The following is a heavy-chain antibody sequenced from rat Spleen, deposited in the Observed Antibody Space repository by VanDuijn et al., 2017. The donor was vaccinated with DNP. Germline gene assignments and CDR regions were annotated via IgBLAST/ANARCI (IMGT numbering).Heavy chain of an antibody. CDR2: IRYDGGST. CDR1: GFTFSDYY. Sequence: EVQLVESGGGLVQSGRSLILSCAASGFTFSDYYMAWVRQAPTKGLEWVAYIRYDGGSTYYGDSVKGRFTISRDNAKSTLYLQMNSLRSEDMATYYCARHVLPLRIWDYWGQGVMVTVSS. V-gene: IGHV5-22*01. CDR3: ARHVLPLRIWDY. J-gene: IGHJ2*01. D-gene: IGHD4-6*01.